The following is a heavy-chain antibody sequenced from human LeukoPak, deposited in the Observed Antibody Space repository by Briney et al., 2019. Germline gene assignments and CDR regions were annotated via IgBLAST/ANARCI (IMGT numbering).Heavy chain of an antibody. J-gene: IGHJ4*02. V-gene: IGHV4-59*08. CDR3: ARHGGSLDYFDS. D-gene: IGHD2-15*01. Sequence: PSETLSLTCSVSTGSISTYYWSWIRQSPGKRLEWIGYIYHGGTTSYNPSLKRRVTTSVDSPKNQFFLRLTSLTAADTALYYCARHGGSLDYFDSWGPGSLVIVSS. CDR2: IYHGGTT. CDR1: TGSISTYY.